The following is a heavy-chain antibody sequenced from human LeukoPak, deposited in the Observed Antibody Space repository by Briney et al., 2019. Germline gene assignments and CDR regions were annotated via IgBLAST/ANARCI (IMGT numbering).Heavy chain of an antibody. V-gene: IGHV3-9*03. D-gene: IGHD3-22*01. CDR2: ISWNSGSI. CDR3: AKADSSGYYAAFDI. CDR1: GFTFDDYA. J-gene: IGHJ3*02. Sequence: GRSLRLSCAASGFTFDDYAMHCVRQAPGKGLEWVSGISWNSGSIGYADSVKGRFTISRDNAKNSLYLQMNNLRAEDMALYYCAKADSSGYYAAFDIWGQGTMVTVSS.